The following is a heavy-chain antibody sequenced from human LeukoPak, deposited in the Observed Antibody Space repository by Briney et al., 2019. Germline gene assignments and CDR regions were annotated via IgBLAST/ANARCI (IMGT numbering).Heavy chain of an antibody. V-gene: IGHV1-8*03. D-gene: IGHD2-2*02. J-gene: IGHJ4*02. CDR3: ARCSSGSSCYRCFDY. CDR2: MNPNSANT. Sequence: ASVKVSCKASGYTFTSYDINWVRQATGQGLEWMGWMNPNSANTGYAQKFQGRVTITTNTSITTAYMELSSLRSEDTAVYYCARCSSGSSCYRCFDYWGQGTLVTVSS. CDR1: GYTFTSYD.